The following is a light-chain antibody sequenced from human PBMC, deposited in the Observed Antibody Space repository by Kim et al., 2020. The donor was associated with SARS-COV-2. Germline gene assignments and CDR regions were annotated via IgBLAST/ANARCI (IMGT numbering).Light chain of an antibody. J-gene: IGLJ3*02. CDR3: SSYADSNNLV. V-gene: IGLV2-8*01. CDR2: EVS. CDR1: SSDVGGYNY. Sequence: AVTISCTGTSSDVGGYNYVSWYQQHPGKAPKLLIYEVSKRPSGVHDRFSGSKSGNTASLTVSGLQAEDEADYYCSSYADSNNLVFGGGTKVTVL.